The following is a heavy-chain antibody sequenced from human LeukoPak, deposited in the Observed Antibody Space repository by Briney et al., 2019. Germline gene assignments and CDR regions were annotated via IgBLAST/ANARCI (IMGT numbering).Heavy chain of an antibody. D-gene: IGHD5-18*01. CDR2: ISSSSSYI. J-gene: IGHJ6*02. CDR3: ARDYQLWQNYYYYYGMDV. CDR1: GFTFSSYS. V-gene: IGHV3-21*01. Sequence: PGGSLRLSCAASGFTFSSYSMNWVRQAPGKGLEWVSSISSSSSYIYYADSVKGRFTISRDNAKNSLYLQMNSLRAEDTAVYYCARDYQLWQNYYYYYGMDVWGQGTTVTVSS.